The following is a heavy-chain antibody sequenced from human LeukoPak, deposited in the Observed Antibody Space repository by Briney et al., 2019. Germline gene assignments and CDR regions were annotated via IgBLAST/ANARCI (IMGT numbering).Heavy chain of an antibody. J-gene: IGHJ5*02. CDR1: GFTFSSYA. Sequence: GGSLRLSCAASGFTFSSYAMHWVRQAPGKGLEWVAVISYDGSNKYYADSVKGRFTISRDNSKNTLYLQVNSLRAEDTAVYYCARGAVAGDRWGQGTLVTVSS. CDR3: ARGAVAGDR. V-gene: IGHV3-30*01. D-gene: IGHD6-19*01. CDR2: ISYDGSNK.